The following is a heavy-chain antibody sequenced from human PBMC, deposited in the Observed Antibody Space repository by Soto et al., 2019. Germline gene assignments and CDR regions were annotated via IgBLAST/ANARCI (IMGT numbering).Heavy chain of an antibody. CDR3: AREPSGYYYDY. CDR1: GGAINTGDYY. CDR2: IYYSGST. V-gene: IGHV4-30-4*01. Sequence: QLQLQESGPGLVKPSQTLSLTCTVSGGAINTGDYYWSWIRQPPGKGLEWIGYIYYSGSTYYSPSLKSRITISIDTSKNQFSLKLRSVTAADAAVYYCAREPSGYYYDYWGQGTLVTVSS. D-gene: IGHD3-10*01. J-gene: IGHJ4*02.